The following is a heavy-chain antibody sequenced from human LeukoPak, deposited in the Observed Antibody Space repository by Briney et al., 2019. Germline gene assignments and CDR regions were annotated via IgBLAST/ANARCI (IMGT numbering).Heavy chain of an antibody. J-gene: IGHJ6*02. CDR1: GGTFSSYA. D-gene: IGHD3-10*01. V-gene: IGHV1-69*04. Sequence: SVKVSCKASGGTFSSYAISWVRQAPGQGLEWMGRIIPILGIANYAQKFQGRVTITADKSTSTAYMELSSVRSEDTAVYYCARGGDITMVRGVNPYYYGMDVWGQGTTVTVSS. CDR3: ARGGDITMVRGVNPYYYGMDV. CDR2: IIPILGIA.